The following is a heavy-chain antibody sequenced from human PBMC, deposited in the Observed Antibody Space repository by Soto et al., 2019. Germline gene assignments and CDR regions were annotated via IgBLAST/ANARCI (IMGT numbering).Heavy chain of an antibody. Sequence: EVQLVESGGGLVQPGGSLRLSCAASGFTFSDYYVDWVRQAPGKGLEWVGRIRRRANSYTTEYAASVKGRVTISRDDSKNSLYLQMNSLKTDDTAVYYCVRVRGGGSYHFDYWGQGSLVTVSS. D-gene: IGHD1-26*01. V-gene: IGHV3-72*01. CDR2: IRRRANSYTT. CDR3: VRVRGGGSYHFDY. J-gene: IGHJ4*02. CDR1: GFTFSDYY.